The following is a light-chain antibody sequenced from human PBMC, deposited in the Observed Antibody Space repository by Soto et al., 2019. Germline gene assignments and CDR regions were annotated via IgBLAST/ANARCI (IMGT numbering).Light chain of an antibody. CDR3: QQYHSYPAS. J-gene: IGKJ1*01. CDR2: DAS. V-gene: IGKV1-16*01. Sequence: DIQMTQSPSSLSASVGDRVTITCRASQGISSFLAWFQQKPGKAPKSLIYDASTLQSGVSSRFSGSRSDTHFTLTIRSLQPEDFATYYCQQYHSYPASFGQGTKVEIK. CDR1: QGISSF.